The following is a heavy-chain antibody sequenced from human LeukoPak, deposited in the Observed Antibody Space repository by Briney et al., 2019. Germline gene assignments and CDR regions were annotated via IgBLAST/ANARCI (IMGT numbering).Heavy chain of an antibody. V-gene: IGHV1-2*06. Sequence: APVKVSCKASGYTFTGYYMHWVRQAPGQGLEWMGRINPNSGGTNYAQKFQGRVTMTRDTSISTAYMELSRLRSDDTAVYYCARLGSDSSGYSGDAFDIWGQGTMVTVSS. D-gene: IGHD3-22*01. CDR2: INPNSGGT. CDR3: ARLGSDSSGYSGDAFDI. CDR1: GYTFTGYY. J-gene: IGHJ3*02.